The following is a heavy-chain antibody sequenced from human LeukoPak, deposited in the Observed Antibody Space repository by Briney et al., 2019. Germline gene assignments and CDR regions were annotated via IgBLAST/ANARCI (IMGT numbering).Heavy chain of an antibody. CDR2: ISYDGSSK. V-gene: IGHV3-30*04. D-gene: IGHD5-18*01. CDR1: GFTFSSYS. J-gene: IGHJ4*02. Sequence: GRSLRLSCAASGFTFSSYSMHWVPQAPGKGREWVAVISYDGSSKYYADSVKGRFTISRDNSMNTLYLQMNSLRPEDTAVYYCAGLDTALVFDYFDYWGLGTLVTVSS. CDR3: AGLDTALVFDYFDY.